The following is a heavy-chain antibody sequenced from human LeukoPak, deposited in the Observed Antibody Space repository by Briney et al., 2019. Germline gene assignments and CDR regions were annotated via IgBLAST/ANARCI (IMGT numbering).Heavy chain of an antibody. CDR2: IKSKRDGGTT. CDR3: ATISASVLGESFDY. V-gene: IGHV3-15*01. Sequence: GGSLRLSCAASGFTFSNAWMSWVRQPPGKGLEWVGRIKSKRDGGTTDYAAPVKGRFTISRDDSKSMVYVQMNSLKTEDTALYYCATISASVLGESFDYWGQGTLVTVSS. J-gene: IGHJ4*02. D-gene: IGHD3-3*02. CDR1: GFTFSNAW.